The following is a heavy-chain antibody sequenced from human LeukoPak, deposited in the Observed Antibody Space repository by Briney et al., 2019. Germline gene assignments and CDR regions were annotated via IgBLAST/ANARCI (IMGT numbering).Heavy chain of an antibody. V-gene: IGHV4-30-4*08. Sequence: SETLSLTCTVSGGSISSGDYYWRWIRQPPGKGLEWIGYIYYSGSTYYNPSLKSRVTISVDTPKHQFSLKLSSVTAADAAMYYYYRVGATFYYYLDVWGKGATVTVSS. J-gene: IGHJ6*03. D-gene: IGHD1-26*01. CDR2: IYYSGST. CDR3: YRVGATFYYYLDV. CDR1: GGSISSGDYY.